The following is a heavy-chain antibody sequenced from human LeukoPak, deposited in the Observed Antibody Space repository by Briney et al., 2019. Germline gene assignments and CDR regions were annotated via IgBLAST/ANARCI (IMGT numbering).Heavy chain of an antibody. D-gene: IGHD4-23*01. CDR2: IYPGDSDT. CDR3: ARDGYGGNWGWFDP. Sequence: GESLKISCKGSGFRFTSYWIAWVRQMPGKGLEWMGVIYPGDSDTRYSPSFQGQVTISADKSISTAYLQWSSLKASDTAIYYCARDGYGGNWGWFDPWGQGTLVTVSS. V-gene: IGHV5-51*01. CDR1: GFRFTSYW. J-gene: IGHJ5*02.